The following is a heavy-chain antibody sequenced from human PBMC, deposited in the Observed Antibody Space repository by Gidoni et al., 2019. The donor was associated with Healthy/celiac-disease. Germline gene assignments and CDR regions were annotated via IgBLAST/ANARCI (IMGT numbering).Heavy chain of an antibody. D-gene: IGHD6-13*01. CDR1: GFTFDDYA. CDR2: ISWNSGSI. V-gene: IGHV3-9*01. Sequence: EVQLVESGGGLVQPGRSLRLSCAASGFTFDDYAMHWVRQAPGKGLEWVSGISWNSGSIGYADSVKGRFTISRDNAKNSLYLQMNSLRAEDTALYYCAKAKKWYSSSWYAFDIWGQGTMVTVSS. J-gene: IGHJ3*02. CDR3: AKAKKWYSSSWYAFDI.